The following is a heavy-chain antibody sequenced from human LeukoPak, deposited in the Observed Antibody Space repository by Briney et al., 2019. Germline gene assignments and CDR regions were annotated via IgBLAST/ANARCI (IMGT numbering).Heavy chain of an antibody. Sequence: PSETLSLTCAVYGGSFSGYYWSWIRQPPGKGLEWIGEINHSGSTNYNPSLKSRVTISVDTSKNQFSLKLSSVTAADTAVYYCARAEMATSTLRAFDYWGQGTLVTVSS. CDR2: INHSGST. CDR3: ARAEMATSTLRAFDY. J-gene: IGHJ4*02. CDR1: GGSFSGYY. V-gene: IGHV4-34*01. D-gene: IGHD5-24*01.